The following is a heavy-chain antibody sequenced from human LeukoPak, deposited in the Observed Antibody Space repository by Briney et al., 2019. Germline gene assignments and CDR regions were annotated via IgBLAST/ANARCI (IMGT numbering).Heavy chain of an antibody. Sequence: GSLRLSCAASGFTVSTNYMSWVRQAPGKGLEWVSVIYSGDTTFYADSVRGKFTISRDNSKNTLYLQMNSLRAEDTAVYYCARDGSVVPAAYYYYGMDVWGQGTTVTVSS. CDR1: GFTVSTNY. V-gene: IGHV3-66*01. J-gene: IGHJ6*02. CDR3: ARDGSVVPAAYYYYGMDV. CDR2: IYSGDTT. D-gene: IGHD2-2*01.